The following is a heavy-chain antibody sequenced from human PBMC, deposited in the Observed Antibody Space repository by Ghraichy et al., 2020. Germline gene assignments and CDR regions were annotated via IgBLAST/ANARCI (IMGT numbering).Heavy chain of an antibody. Sequence: SVKASCKASGGSFSSSAFSWVRQAPGQGLEWMGGIIPIFGTANFAQKFQGRVTITADESTSTAFMELNSLTSDDTALYYCTRGGRSPSLFDFWGQGSLVTVSS. V-gene: IGHV1-69*13. CDR2: IIPIFGTA. CDR3: TRGGRSPSLFDF. J-gene: IGHJ4*02. CDR1: GGSFSSSA. D-gene: IGHD2-2*01.